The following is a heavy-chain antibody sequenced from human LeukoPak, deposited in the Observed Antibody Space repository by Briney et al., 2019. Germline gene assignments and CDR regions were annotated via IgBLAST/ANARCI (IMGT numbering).Heavy chain of an antibody. Sequence: SETLSLTCTVSGGSISSGSYYWSWIRQPAGKGLEWIGRIYTSGSTNYNPSLKSRVTISVDTSKNQFPLKLSSVTAADTAVYYCARDSGSHFDYWGQGTLVTVSS. J-gene: IGHJ4*02. CDR2: IYTSGST. CDR3: ARDSGSHFDY. D-gene: IGHD1-26*01. V-gene: IGHV4-61*02. CDR1: GGSISSGSYY.